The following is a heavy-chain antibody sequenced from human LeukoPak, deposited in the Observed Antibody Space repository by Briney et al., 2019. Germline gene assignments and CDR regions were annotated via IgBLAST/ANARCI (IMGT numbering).Heavy chain of an antibody. V-gene: IGHV3-23*01. J-gene: IGHJ4*02. CDR2: ISGSGGST. CDR1: GFTFSSYS. CDR3: AKLPRGYSYGPQY. Sequence: GGSLRLSCAASGFTFSSYSMNWVRQAPGKGLEWVSAISGSGGSTYYADSVKGRFTISRDNSKNTLYLQMNSLRAEDTAVYYCAKLPRGYSYGPQYWGQGTLVTVSS. D-gene: IGHD5-18*01.